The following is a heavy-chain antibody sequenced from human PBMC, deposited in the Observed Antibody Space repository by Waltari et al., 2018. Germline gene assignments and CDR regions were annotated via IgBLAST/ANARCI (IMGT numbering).Heavy chain of an antibody. CDR3: ARLSSSNIVVVPAFYPNAFDI. CDR2: IYHSGST. Sequence: QLQLQESGPGLVKPSETLSLTCTVSGGSIIRRNYYWGWIRQPPGKGLGWIGRIYHSGSTYYNPSLKSRVTIFVDTSKNQFSLKLNSVTAADTALYYCARLSSSNIVVVPAFYPNAFDIWGQGTMVIVSS. CDR1: GGSIIRRNYY. J-gene: IGHJ3*02. V-gene: IGHV4-39*01. D-gene: IGHD2-2*01.